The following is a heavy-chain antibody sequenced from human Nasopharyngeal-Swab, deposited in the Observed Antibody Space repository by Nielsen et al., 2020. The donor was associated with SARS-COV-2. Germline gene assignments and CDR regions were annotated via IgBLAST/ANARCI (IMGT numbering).Heavy chain of an antibody. J-gene: IGHJ4*02. CDR2: ISASGRAT. CDR1: GFSLNRYA. CDR3: ARGCDTDCFRVDS. V-gene: IGHV3-23*01. Sequence: GGSLRLSCVAFGFSLNRYAMIWVRQAPGKGLEWVSGISASGRATYYADSVEGRPTISRDNSRNTLSLQMNNLRAEDTATYYCARGCDTDCFRVDSWGQGTLVTVSS. D-gene: IGHD2-21*02.